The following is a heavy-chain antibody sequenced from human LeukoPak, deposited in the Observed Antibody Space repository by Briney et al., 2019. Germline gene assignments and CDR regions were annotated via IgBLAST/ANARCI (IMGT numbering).Heavy chain of an antibody. V-gene: IGHV4-39*02. J-gene: IGHJ4*02. CDR3: AREHDY. CDR1: GDSISDTNYY. Sequence: SETLSLTCTVSGDSISDTNYYWGWIRQPAGKRLEWIGSIYYSGSTYYNPSLKSRVSISVDTSKNQFSLNLTSVTATDTAVYYCAREHDYWGQGTLVTVSS. CDR2: IYYSGST.